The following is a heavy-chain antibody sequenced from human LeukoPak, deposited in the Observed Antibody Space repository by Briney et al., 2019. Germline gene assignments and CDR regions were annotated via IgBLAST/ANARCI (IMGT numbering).Heavy chain of an antibody. Sequence: PSETLSLTCTVSGGSISSYYWSWIRQPPGKGLEWIGYIYYSGSTNYNPSLKSRVTISVDTSKNQFSLKLSSVTAADTAVYYCARFYYGSGSALGYWGQGTLVTVSS. V-gene: IGHV4-59*01. CDR1: GGSISSYY. CDR3: ARFYYGSGSALGY. D-gene: IGHD3-10*01. CDR2: IYYSGST. J-gene: IGHJ4*02.